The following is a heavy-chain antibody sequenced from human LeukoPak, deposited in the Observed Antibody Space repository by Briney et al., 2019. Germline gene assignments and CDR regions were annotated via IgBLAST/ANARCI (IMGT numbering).Heavy chain of an antibody. CDR2: INPSGGST. J-gene: IGHJ4*02. D-gene: IGHD4-17*01. Sequence: ASVKVSCKASGYTFNTYGISWVRQAPGQGLEWMGIINPSGGSTSYAQKFQGRVTMTRDTSTSTVYMELSSLRSEDTAVYYCARDRAPEMTTVPDYWGQGTLVTVSS. CDR3: ARDRAPEMTTVPDY. V-gene: IGHV1-46*02. CDR1: GYTFNTYG.